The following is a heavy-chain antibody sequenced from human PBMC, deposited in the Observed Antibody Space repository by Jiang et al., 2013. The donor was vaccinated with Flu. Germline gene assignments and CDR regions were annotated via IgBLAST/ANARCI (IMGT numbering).Heavy chain of an antibody. CDR3: ARHGQTTSDFDY. J-gene: IGHJ4*02. CDR2: ISYSGST. D-gene: IGHD1-7*01. Sequence: LLKPSETLSLTCTVSGGSISSSSDYWGWIRQPPGKGLEWIGSISYSGSTYYNPSLKSRVTISADTSKNQFSLKLSSVTAADTAVYYCARHGQTTSDFDYWGQGTLVTVSS. V-gene: IGHV4-39*01. CDR1: GGSISSSSDY.